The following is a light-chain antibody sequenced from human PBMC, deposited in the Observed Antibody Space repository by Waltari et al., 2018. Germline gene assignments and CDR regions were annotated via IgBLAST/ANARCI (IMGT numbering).Light chain of an antibody. J-gene: IGKJ3*01. CDR2: HTS. CDR3: QQYDDLFT. Sequence: DVQMTQSPSSLSASVGDRVTITCQASQDINNYLNWYQQKPGRAPNLLIYHTSNLQTGVPSRFSGSRSGTDYTFTISNLQPEDVATYYCQQYDDLFTFGPGTKVDLK. CDR1: QDINNY. V-gene: IGKV1-33*01.